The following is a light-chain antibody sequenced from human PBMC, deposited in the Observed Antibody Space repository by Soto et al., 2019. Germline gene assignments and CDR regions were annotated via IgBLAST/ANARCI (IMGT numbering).Light chain of an antibody. J-gene: IGKJ1*01. CDR3: QQVGSSPRGT. CDR1: KSVSSSY. V-gene: IGKV3-20*01. CDR2: GAS. Sequence: IVLTQSPATLSSSPGERATLSCRASKSVSSSYLAWYQQKPGQAPRLLIYGASSRATGIPDRFSVSGSGTDFTFTISRLEPEDFAVYYCQQVGSSPRGTFGQGTKVDIK.